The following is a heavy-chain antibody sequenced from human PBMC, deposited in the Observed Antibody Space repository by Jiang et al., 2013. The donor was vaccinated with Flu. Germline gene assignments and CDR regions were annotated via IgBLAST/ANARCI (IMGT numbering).Heavy chain of an antibody. Sequence: VQLLESGGGLVQPGGSLRLSCAASGFTFSSYAMSWVRQAPGKGLEWVSAISGSGGSTYYADSVKGRFTISRDNSKNTLYLQMNSLRAEDTAVYYCARWLQYDDAFDIWGQGTMVTVSS. D-gene: IGHD5-24*01. CDR3: ARWLQYDDAFDI. J-gene: IGHJ3*02. CDR2: ISGSGGST. V-gene: IGHV3-23*01. CDR1: GFTFSSYA.